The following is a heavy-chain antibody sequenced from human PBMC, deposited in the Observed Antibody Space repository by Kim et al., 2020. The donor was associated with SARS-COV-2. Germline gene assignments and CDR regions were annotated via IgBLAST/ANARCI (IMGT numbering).Heavy chain of an antibody. D-gene: IGHD1-1*01. V-gene: IGHV1-18*04. J-gene: IGHJ3*02. CDR2: ISTYNGNT. Sequence: ASVKVSCKASGYTFTSYGITWVRQAPGQGLEGMGWISTYNGNTNYAENLQGRLTMSTDTSTSIAYMELTSLRSDDTAVYYCARTRYNWNDGDGAFDIWG. CDR3: ARTRYNWNDGDGAFDI. CDR1: GYTFTSYG.